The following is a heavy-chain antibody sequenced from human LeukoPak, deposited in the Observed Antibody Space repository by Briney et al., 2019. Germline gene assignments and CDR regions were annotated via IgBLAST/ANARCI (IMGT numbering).Heavy chain of an antibody. CDR2: ISSSSSYI. D-gene: IGHD2-15*01. CDR1: GFTFSSYS. Sequence: GGSLRLSCAASGFTFSSYSMNWVRQAPGKGLEWVSSISSSSSYIYYADSVKGRFTISRDNAKNSLYLQMNSLRAEDTVVYYCARDGVGYCSGGSCYSEVDYYGMDVWGQGTTVSVSS. J-gene: IGHJ6*01. V-gene: IGHV3-21*01. CDR3: ARDGVGYCSGGSCYSEVDYYGMDV.